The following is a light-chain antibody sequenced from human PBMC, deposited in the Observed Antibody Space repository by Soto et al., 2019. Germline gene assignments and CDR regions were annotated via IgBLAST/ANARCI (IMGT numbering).Light chain of an antibody. CDR2: AAS. J-gene: IGKJ5*01. CDR3: QQSYSTPST. CDR1: QSISSY. Sequence: DIPMTQSPSSLSASVGDRVTITCRASQSISSYLNWYQQKPGKAPKLLIYAASSSQSGVPSRFSGSGSGTDFTLTISSLQPEDFATYYCQQSYSTPSTFGQGTRLEIK. V-gene: IGKV1-39*01.